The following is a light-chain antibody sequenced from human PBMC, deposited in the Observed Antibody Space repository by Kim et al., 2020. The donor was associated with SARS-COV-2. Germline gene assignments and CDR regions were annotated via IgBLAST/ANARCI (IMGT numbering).Light chain of an antibody. CDR3: EQLGVSPYT. J-gene: IGKJ2*01. CDR1: QSLSDTY. CDR2: TAS. V-gene: IGKV3-20*01. Sequence: EIVLTQSPGTLSLSPGERATLSCRASQSLSDTYLAWYQQKPGQAPRLVMYTASSRATGIPDRFSGSGSGTDFTLTISRLEPEDFAVYYCEQLGVSPYTFGQGTKLEI.